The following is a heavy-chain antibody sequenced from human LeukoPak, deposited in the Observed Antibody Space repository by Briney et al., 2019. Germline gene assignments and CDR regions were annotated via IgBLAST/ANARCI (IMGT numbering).Heavy chain of an antibody. J-gene: IGHJ3*02. Sequence: SETLSLTCTVSGGSISSYYWSWIRQPPGKGLEWIGYIYYSGSTNYNPSLKSRVTISVDTSKNQFSLKLSSVTAADTAVYYCILSHDAFDIWGQGTMVTVSS. V-gene: IGHV4-59*01. CDR1: GGSISSYY. CDR3: ILSHDAFDI. D-gene: IGHD2-15*01. CDR2: IYYSGST.